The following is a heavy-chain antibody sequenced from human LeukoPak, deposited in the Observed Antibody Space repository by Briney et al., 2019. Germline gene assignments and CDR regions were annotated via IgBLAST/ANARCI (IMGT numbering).Heavy chain of an antibody. J-gene: IGHJ4*02. CDR3: ARANGGNSVIYDY. D-gene: IGHD4-23*01. V-gene: IGHV1-2*04. Sequence: ASVKVSCKASGYTFTGYYMHWVRQAPGQGLEWMGWINPNSGGTNYAQKFQGWVTMTRDTSISTAYMELSRLRSDDTAVYYCARANGGNSVIYDYWGQGTLVTVSS. CDR1: GYTFTGYY. CDR2: INPNSGGT.